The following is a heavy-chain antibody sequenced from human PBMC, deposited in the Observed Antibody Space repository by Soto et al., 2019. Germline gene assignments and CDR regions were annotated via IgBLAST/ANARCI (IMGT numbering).Heavy chain of an antibody. CDR2: ISYDGSNK. J-gene: IGHJ4*02. V-gene: IGHV3-30*04. Sequence: QVQLVESGGGVVQPGRSLRLSCAASGFTFSSYAMHWVRQAPGKGLEWVAVISYDGSNKYYADSVKGRFTISRDNSKNTLYLQMNSLRAEDTAVYYCAKVPDPNVQLEHMYYFDYWGQGTLVTVSS. CDR3: AKVPDPNVQLEHMYYFDY. CDR1: GFTFSSYA. D-gene: IGHD1-1*01.